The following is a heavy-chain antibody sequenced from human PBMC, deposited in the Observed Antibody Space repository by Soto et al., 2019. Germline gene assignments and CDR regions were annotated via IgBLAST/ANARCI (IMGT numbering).Heavy chain of an antibody. Sequence: QVQLVESGGGVVQPGRSLSLSCAASGFTFSSYGIHWVRQAPGKGLEWVAVIWSDGSNKYYADSVTGRFTISRDNTKNTLYLQMNSLRAEDTAVYYCAREVLVRGIKYHAMDVWGQGTTVTVSS. CDR1: GFTFSSYG. J-gene: IGHJ6*02. D-gene: IGHD3-10*01. CDR2: IWSDGSNK. V-gene: IGHV3-33*01. CDR3: AREVLVRGIKYHAMDV.